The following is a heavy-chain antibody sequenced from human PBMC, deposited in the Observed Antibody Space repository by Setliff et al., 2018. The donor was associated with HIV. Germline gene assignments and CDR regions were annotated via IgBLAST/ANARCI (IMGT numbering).Heavy chain of an antibody. CDR1: GFIFNSYT. V-gene: IGHV3-23*01. CDR2: IRGDGGAI. J-gene: IGHJ3*02. D-gene: IGHD1-1*01. CDR3: AKGPWDDPHAFNI. Sequence: QPGGSLRLSCAASGFIFNSYTMSWVRQAPGKGLEWVSAIRGDGGAIYHADSVKGRFTISRDNSKNTLYLQMNSLRAEDTAVYYCAKGPWDDPHAFNIWGLGTVVTVSS.